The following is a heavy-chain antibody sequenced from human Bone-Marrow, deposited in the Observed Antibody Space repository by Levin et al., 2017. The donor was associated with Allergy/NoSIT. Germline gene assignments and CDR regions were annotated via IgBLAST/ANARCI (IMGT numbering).Heavy chain of an antibody. J-gene: IGHJ4*02. CDR1: GFTFSTSN. CDR3: VRDVAVRGVTHGY. V-gene: IGHV3-21*01. Sequence: GESLKISCAASGFTFSTSNMDWVRQAPGRGLEWVSFISSSSSYIYYADSVKGRFTTSRDNAKNSLYLQMSSLRAEDTAVYYCVRDVAVRGVTHGYWGQGTLVTVSS. D-gene: IGHD3-10*01. CDR2: ISSSSSYI.